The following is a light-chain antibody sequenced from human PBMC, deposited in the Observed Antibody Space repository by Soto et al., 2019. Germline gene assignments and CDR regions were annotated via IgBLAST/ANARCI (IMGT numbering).Light chain of an antibody. Sequence: QSVLTQPRSVSGSPGQSVTISCTGTRSDVGDYDYVSWYQQHPGKAPNRMIYDVTKRPSGVPDRFSGSKSGNTASLTISGRQAEDEADYYCCSYAGNYRVVFGGGTQLPVL. CDR1: RSDVGDYDY. V-gene: IGLV2-11*01. CDR3: CSYAGNYRVV. J-gene: IGLJ3*02. CDR2: DVT.